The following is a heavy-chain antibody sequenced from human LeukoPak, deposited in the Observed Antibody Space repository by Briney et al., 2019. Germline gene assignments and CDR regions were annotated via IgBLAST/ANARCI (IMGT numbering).Heavy chain of an antibody. Sequence: GGSLRLSCAASGFTFSSYYMSWVRQAPGKGLEWFSTITSGGTTYYADSVKGRFTISRDNSKNTLYLQMNSLRAEDTAIYYCAKRHGSGIKYFEYWGQGTLVTVSS. V-gene: IGHV3-23*01. CDR2: ITSGGTT. CDR1: GFTFSSYY. D-gene: IGHD3-10*01. J-gene: IGHJ4*02. CDR3: AKRHGSGIKYFEY.